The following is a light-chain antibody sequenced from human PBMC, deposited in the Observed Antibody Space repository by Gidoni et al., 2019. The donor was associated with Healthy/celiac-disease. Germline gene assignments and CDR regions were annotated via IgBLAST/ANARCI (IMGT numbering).Light chain of an antibody. Sequence: PGERATLSCRASQSVSSYLAWYQQKPGQAPRLLIYDASNRATGIPARFSGSGSKTDFTLTISSLEPEDFAVYYCQQRSNWPPRTFGQGTRLEIK. CDR3: QQRSNWPPRT. CDR1: QSVSSY. J-gene: IGKJ5*01. CDR2: DAS. V-gene: IGKV3-11*01.